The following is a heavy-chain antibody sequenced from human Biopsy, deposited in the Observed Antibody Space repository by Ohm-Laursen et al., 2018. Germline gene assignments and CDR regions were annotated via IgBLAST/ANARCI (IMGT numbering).Heavy chain of an antibody. CDR1: GFTFPDHA. CDR3: ARLGELHGLWYFDF. V-gene: IGHV3-9*01. J-gene: IGHJ4*02. CDR2: ISWNSGSI. D-gene: IGHD2-21*01. Sequence: SLRLSCSASGFTFPDHAMHWVRQAPGKGLEWVSGISWNSGSINYAVSVQGRFTISRDNAKNSLYLQMNSLRVEDTALYFCARLGELHGLWYFDFWGQGALVTVSS.